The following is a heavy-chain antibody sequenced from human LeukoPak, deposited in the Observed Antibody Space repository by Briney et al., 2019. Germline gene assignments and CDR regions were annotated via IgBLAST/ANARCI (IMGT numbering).Heavy chain of an antibody. D-gene: IGHD3-3*01. V-gene: IGHV4-39*07. CDR2: INHSGST. Sequence: SETLSLTCTVSGGSISGSSYYWGWIRQPPGKGLEWIGEINHSGSTNYNPSLKSRVTISVDTSKNQFSLKLSSVTAADTAVYYCARGRPPLYYDFWSGQDYWGQGTLVTVSS. CDR3: ARGRPPLYYDFWSGQDY. J-gene: IGHJ4*02. CDR1: GGSISGSSYY.